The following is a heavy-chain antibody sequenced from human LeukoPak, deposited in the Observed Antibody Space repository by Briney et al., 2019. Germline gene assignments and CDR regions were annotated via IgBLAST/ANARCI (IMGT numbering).Heavy chain of an antibody. V-gene: IGHV3-20*04. Sequence: GGSLRLSCAASGFTFDDSVMSWVRQAPGKGLEWVSSINWNGGSTGYADSVKGRFTISRDNAKNSLYLQMNSLRAEDTAVYYCARGSLGTLDYWGQGTLVTVSS. CDR2: INWNGGST. D-gene: IGHD2/OR15-2a*01. J-gene: IGHJ4*02. CDR1: GFTFDDSV. CDR3: ARGSLGTLDY.